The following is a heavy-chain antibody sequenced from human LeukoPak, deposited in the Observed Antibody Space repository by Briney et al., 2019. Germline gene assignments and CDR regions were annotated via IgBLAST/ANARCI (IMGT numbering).Heavy chain of an antibody. D-gene: IGHD6-19*01. CDR1: GFIVSSNY. CDR3: ASPSSGQSFDI. CDR2: IYTGGNT. J-gene: IGHJ3*02. V-gene: IGHV3-53*01. Sequence: PGGSLRLSCAASGFIVSSNYMNWVRQAPGKGLEWVSVIYTGGNTYYADSVKGRFTISRDNSKNTLYLQMRSLRAEDTAVYYCASPSSGQSFDIWGQGTMVTVSS.